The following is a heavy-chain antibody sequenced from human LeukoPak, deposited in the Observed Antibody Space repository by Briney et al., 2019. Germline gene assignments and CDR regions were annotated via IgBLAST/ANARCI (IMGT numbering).Heavy chain of an antibody. J-gene: IGHJ4*02. CDR1: GFTVSSNY. CDR3: AGHYYDSSGYSY. D-gene: IGHD3-22*01. V-gene: IGHV3-53*01. Sequence: GGSLRLSCAASGFTVSSNYMSWVRQAPGKGLEWVSVIYSGGSTYYADSVKGRFTISRDNSKNTLYLQMNSLRAEDTAVYYCAGHYYDSSGYSYWGQGTLVTVSS. CDR2: IYSGGST.